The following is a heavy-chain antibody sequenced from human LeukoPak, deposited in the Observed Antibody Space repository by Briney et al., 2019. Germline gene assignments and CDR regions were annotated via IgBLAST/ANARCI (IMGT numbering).Heavy chain of an antibody. CDR2: MNPNSGNT. Sequence: ASVKVSCKASGYTFTGYYMHWVRQAPGQGLEWMGWMNPNSGNTGYAQKFQGRVTITRNTSISTAYMELSSLRSEDTAVYYCARGGRSSSWGAFDIWGQGTMVTVSS. V-gene: IGHV1-8*03. D-gene: IGHD6-13*01. J-gene: IGHJ3*02. CDR3: ARGGRSSSWGAFDI. CDR1: GYTFTGYY.